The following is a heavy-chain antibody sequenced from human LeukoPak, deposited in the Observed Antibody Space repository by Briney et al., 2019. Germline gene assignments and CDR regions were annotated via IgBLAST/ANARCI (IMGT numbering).Heavy chain of an antibody. J-gene: IGHJ3*02. V-gene: IGHV1-2*02. CDR3: AARGSWYEGLSGDDAFDI. D-gene: IGHD2-15*01. Sequence: ASVKVSCKASGYTFTGYYMHWVRQAPGQGLEWMGWINPNSGGTNYAQKFQGRVTITADKSTSTAYMELSSLRSEDTAVYYCAARGSWYEGLSGDDAFDIWGQGTMVTVSS. CDR1: GYTFTGYY. CDR2: INPNSGGT.